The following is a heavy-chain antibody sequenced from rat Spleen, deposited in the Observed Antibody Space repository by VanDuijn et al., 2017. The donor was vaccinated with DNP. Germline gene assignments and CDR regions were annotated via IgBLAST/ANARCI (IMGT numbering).Heavy chain of an antibody. D-gene: IGHD1-10*01. Sequence: EVQLVESGGGLVQPGRSLKLSCAASGFTFSDYNMAWVRQAPKKGLEWVATISTGGGDTYYRDSVKGRFTISRDNVKRTLYLQMDSLRSEETATYYCARHGLITSRDWFAYWGQGTLVTVSS. CDR1: GFTFSDYN. J-gene: IGHJ3*01. CDR2: ISTGGGDT. V-gene: IGHV5S23*01. CDR3: ARHGLITSRDWFAY.